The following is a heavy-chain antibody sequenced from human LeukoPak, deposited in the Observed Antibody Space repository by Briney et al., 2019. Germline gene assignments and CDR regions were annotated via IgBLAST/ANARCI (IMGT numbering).Heavy chain of an antibody. J-gene: IGHJ4*02. D-gene: IGHD6-19*01. Sequence: PSETLSLTCAVSGYSISSGYYWGWIRQPPGRGLEWIGSIYHSGSTYYNPSLKSRVTISVDTSKNQFSLKLSSVTAADTAVYYCVSRGSSGWGQFDYWGQGTQVTVSS. CDR2: IYHSGST. CDR3: VSRGSSGWGQFDY. V-gene: IGHV4-38-2*01. CDR1: GYSISSGYY.